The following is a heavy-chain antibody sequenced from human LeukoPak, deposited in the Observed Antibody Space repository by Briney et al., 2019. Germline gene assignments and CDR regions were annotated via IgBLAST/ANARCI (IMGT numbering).Heavy chain of an antibody. CDR1: GFTFSSYR. CDR2: ISSSSSYI. CDR3: ARDRSRFHYDSSGPFDY. Sequence: GGSLRLSCAASGFTFSSYRMNWVRQAPGKGLEWVSSISSSSSYIYYADSVKGRFTISRDNAKNSLYLQMNSLRAEDTAVYYCARDRSRFHYDSSGPFDYWGQGTLVTVSS. V-gene: IGHV3-21*01. J-gene: IGHJ4*02. D-gene: IGHD3-22*01.